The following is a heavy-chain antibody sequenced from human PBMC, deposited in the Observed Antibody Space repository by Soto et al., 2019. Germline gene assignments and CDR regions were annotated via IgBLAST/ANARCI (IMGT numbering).Heavy chain of an antibody. CDR3: AREGGHYYDSSGYYYWFDP. Sequence: QVQLVQSGAEVKKPGSSVKVSCKASGGTFSSYAISWVRQAPGQGLEWMGGIIPIFGTANYAQKFQGRVTITADESTSTAYMELSSLRSEDTAVYYCAREGGHYYDSSGYYYWFDPWGQGTLVTVSS. CDR2: IIPIFGTA. CDR1: GGTFSSYA. J-gene: IGHJ5*02. V-gene: IGHV1-69*01. D-gene: IGHD3-22*01.